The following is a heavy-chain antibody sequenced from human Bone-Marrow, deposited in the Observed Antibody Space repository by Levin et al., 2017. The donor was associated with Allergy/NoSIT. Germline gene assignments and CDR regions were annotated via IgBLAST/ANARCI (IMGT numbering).Heavy chain of an antibody. J-gene: IGHJ4*02. D-gene: IGHD3-10*01. CDR1: GFTFSSYW. CDR3: ARGERASGSYYNY. CDR2: INSDESST. Sequence: PWGSLRLSCAASGFTFSSYWMHWVRQAPGKGLVWVSRINSDESSTSYADSVKGRFTISRDNAKNTLYLQMNSLRAEDTAVYYCARGERASGSYYNYWGQGTLVTVSS. V-gene: IGHV3-74*01.